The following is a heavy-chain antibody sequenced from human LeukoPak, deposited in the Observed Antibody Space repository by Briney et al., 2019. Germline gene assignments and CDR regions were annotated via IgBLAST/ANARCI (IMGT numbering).Heavy chain of an antibody. CDR2: ISTTGGTM. Sequence: GGSLRLSCAASGFTVSSKYMSWVRQAPGRGLEWVSYISTTGGTMYYADSVKGRFTISRDNAKNSLSLQMNSLRDEDTGVYFCARRLDYWGQGTLVTVSS. J-gene: IGHJ4*02. V-gene: IGHV3-48*02. D-gene: IGHD2-21*02. CDR3: ARRLDY. CDR1: GFTVSSKY.